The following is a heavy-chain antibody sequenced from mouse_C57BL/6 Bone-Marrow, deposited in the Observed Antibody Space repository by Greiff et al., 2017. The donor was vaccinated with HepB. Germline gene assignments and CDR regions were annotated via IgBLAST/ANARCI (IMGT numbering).Heavy chain of an antibody. CDR3: ARFRYYGSSYGLFDY. D-gene: IGHD1-1*01. CDR2: IYPRSGNT. Sequence: VQLQQSGAELARPGASVKLSCKASGYSFTSYGISWVKQRTGQGLEWIGEIYPRSGNTYYNEKFKGKATLTADKSSSTAYMELRSLTSEDSAVYFCARFRYYGSSYGLFDYWGQGTTLTGSS. J-gene: IGHJ2*01. CDR1: GYSFTSYG. V-gene: IGHV1-81*01.